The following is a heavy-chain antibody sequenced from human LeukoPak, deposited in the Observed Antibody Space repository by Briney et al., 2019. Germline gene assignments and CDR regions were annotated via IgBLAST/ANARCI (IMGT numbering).Heavy chain of an antibody. D-gene: IGHD4-17*01. CDR2: IIHSGNT. CDR1: GGSFTGYY. J-gene: IGHJ5*02. V-gene: IGHV4-34*12. CDR3: ASQMTTGWFDP. Sequence: SETLSLTCAVSGGSFTGYYWSWIRQPPGKGLEWIGEIIHSGNTNYNPSLKSRLTISVDTSKNQFSLKLSSVTAADTAVYYCASQMTTGWFDPWSQGTLVTVSS.